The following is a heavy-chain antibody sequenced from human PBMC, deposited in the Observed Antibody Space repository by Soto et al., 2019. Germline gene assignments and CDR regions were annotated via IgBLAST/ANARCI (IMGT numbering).Heavy chain of an antibody. V-gene: IGHV1-8*01. CDR1: GYTFTSYD. J-gene: IGHJ6*03. D-gene: IGHD3-16*01. CDR2: MNPNSGNT. CDR3: ARCLSANYYYYMDV. Sequence: QVQLVQSGAEVKKPGASVKVSCKASGYTFTSYDINWVRQATGQGLEWMGWMNPNSGNTGYAQKFQGRVTMTRNTSISTAYMELSSLRSEDTAVYYCARCLSANYYYYMDVWGKGTTVTVSS.